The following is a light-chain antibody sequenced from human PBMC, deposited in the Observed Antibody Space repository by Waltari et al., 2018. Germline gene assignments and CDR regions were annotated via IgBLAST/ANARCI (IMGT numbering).Light chain of an antibody. CDR3: QQYNSYWT. CDR1: QSTSSW. V-gene: IGKV1-5*03. CDR2: KAS. Sequence: DIQMTKAHSTLSASVGDRVSITCRASQSTSSWLAWYQQKPGKAPKLLIYKASSLESGVPSRFSGSGSGTEFTLTISSLQPDDFATYYCQQYNSYWTFGQGTKVEIK. J-gene: IGKJ1*01.